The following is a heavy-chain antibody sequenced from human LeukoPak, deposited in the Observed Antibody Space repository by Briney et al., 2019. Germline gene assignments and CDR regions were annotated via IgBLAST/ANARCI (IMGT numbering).Heavy chain of an antibody. CDR3: ARASRDGYNQNFDH. D-gene: IGHD5-24*01. CDR1: GYSFSSYW. J-gene: IGHJ4*02. V-gene: IGHV5-51*01. CDR2: IYPGGSET. Sequence: GEPLKISCKGLGYSFSSYWNAWVRRRPGKGLEWMGIIYPGGSETRYDPSFQGQVTISADSSTSTAYLQWSSLRASDTAMYYCARASRDGYNQNFDHWGQGTLVTVSS.